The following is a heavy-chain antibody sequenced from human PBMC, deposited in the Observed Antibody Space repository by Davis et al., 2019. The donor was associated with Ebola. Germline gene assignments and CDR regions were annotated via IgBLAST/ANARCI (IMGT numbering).Heavy chain of an antibody. CDR3: AREGYCSGGSCYHFDY. D-gene: IGHD2-15*01. J-gene: IGHJ4*02. Sequence: AASVKVSCKASGYTFTGYYMHWVRQAPGQGLEWMGWINAGNGNTKYSQKFQGRVTITRDTSASTAYMELSSLRSDDTAVYYCAREGYCSGGSCYHFDYWGQGTLVTVSS. V-gene: IGHV1/OR15-3*02. CDR1: GYTFTGYY. CDR2: INAGNGNT.